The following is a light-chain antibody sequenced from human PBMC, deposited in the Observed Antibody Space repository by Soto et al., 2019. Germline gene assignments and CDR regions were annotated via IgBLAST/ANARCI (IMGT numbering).Light chain of an antibody. CDR3: TSNTSSDTYV. CDR2: DVS. Sequence: QSALTQPASVSGSPGQSITISCTGTTSDVGGYNYVSWYQQRPGKVPRLMIYDVSNRPSGVSNRFSGSKSGNTASLTISGLQAEDEADYYCTSNTSSDTYVFGTGTRSPS. V-gene: IGLV2-14*01. J-gene: IGLJ1*01. CDR1: TSDVGGYNY.